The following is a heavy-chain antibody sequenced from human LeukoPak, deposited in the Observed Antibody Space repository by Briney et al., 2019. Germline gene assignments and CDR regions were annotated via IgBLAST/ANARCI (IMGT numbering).Heavy chain of an antibody. J-gene: IGHJ6*02. CDR1: GLSFSNYY. CDR2: INHSGRS. V-gene: IGHV4-34*01. CDR3: ARIDSYYGMDV. Sequence: SEALSLTCAVYGLSFSNYYWSWIRQPPGKGLEWIGEINHSGRSKYNPSLKSRVTLSVDTSQNQFSLKVNSVTAADTAVYYCARIDSYYGMDVWGQGTTVTVSS.